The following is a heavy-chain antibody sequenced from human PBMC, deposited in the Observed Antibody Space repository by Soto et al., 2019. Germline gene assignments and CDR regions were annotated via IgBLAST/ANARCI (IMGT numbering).Heavy chain of an antibody. D-gene: IGHD2-2*01. J-gene: IGHJ6*03. CDR2: MNPNSGNT. CDR1: GYTFTSYD. CDR3: ARAITPYDSVVVPDNYYYYMDV. Sequence: ASVKVSCKASGYTFTSYDINWVRQATGQGLEWMGWMNPNSGNTGYAQKFQGRVTMTRNTSISTAYMELSSLRSEDTAVYYCARAITPYDSVVVPDNYYYYMDVWGKGTTVTVSS. V-gene: IGHV1-8*01.